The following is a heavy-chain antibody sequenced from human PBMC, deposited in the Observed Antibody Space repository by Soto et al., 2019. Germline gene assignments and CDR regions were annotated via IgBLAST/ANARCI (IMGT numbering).Heavy chain of an antibody. Sequence: ASVKVSCKASGGTFSSYAISWVRQAPGQGLEWMGGIIPIFGTANYAQKFQGRVTITANKSTSTAYMELSSLRSEDTAVYYCARDQGNTIFGVVSTSYYYYGMDVWGQGTTVTVSS. D-gene: IGHD3-3*01. V-gene: IGHV1-69*06. CDR3: ARDQGNTIFGVVSTSYYYYGMDV. J-gene: IGHJ6*02. CDR1: GGTFSSYA. CDR2: IIPIFGTA.